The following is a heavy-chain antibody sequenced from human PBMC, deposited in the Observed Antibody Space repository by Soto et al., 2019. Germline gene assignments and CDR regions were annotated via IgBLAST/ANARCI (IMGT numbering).Heavy chain of an antibody. CDR3: AHIPSYYQYNWFDP. Sequence: QITLKESGPTLVKPTQTLTLTCTFSGFSLSTSGVGVGWIRQPPGKALECLALIYWDDDKRYSPSLKSRLTVXKXTXXNQVVLTMTNMDPMDTATYYCAHIPSYYQYNWFDPWGQGTLVTVPS. J-gene: IGHJ5*02. CDR2: IYWDDDK. D-gene: IGHD3-10*01. V-gene: IGHV2-5*02. CDR1: GFSLSTSGVG.